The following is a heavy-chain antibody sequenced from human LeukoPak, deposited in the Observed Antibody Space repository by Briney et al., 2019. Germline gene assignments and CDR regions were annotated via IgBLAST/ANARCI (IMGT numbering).Heavy chain of an antibody. CDR3: ARAGPRGSYYLVLFY. D-gene: IGHD1-26*01. CDR1: GYTFTSYY. J-gene: IGHJ4*02. V-gene: IGHV1-46*01. Sequence: ASVKFSCKASGYTFTSYYMHWVRQAPGQGLEWMGIIKPSGGSTSYAPKLQGRVTITRDTSKSTVYMELSSLRSEDTAVYYCARAGPRGSYYLVLFYWGQGTLVTVSS. CDR2: IKPSGGST.